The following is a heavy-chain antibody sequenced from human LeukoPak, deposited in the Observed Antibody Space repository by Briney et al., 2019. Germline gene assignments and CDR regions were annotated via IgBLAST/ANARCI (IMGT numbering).Heavy chain of an antibody. J-gene: IGHJ4*02. CDR2: INPSGGGT. CDR1: GYSFTNYY. V-gene: IGHV1-46*01. Sequence: ASVKVSCKASGYSFTNYYMHWVRQAPGQGLEWMGIINPSGGGTTYAQKFQDRVTMTRDTSTSTVYMELSSLRSEGTAVYFCARARDGSYLDYWGQGTLVTVSS. CDR3: ARARDGSYLDY. D-gene: IGHD1-26*01.